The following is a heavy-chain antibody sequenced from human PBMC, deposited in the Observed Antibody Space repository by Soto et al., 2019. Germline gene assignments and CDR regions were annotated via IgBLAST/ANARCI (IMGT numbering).Heavy chain of an antibody. V-gene: IGHV3-23*01. Sequence: GGSLRLSCAASGFTFSSYAMSWVRQAPGKGLEWVSAISGSGGSTYYADSVKGRFTISRDNSKNTLYLQMNSLRAEDTAVYYCAKGVEQQLDYYYYGMDVWGQGTTVTVSS. CDR2: ISGSGGST. J-gene: IGHJ6*02. CDR1: GFTFSSYA. D-gene: IGHD6-13*01. CDR3: AKGVEQQLDYYYYGMDV.